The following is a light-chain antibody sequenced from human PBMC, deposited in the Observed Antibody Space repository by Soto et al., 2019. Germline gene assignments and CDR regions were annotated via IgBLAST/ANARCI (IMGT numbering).Light chain of an antibody. CDR2: RNN. J-gene: IGLJ2*01. CDR3: AAWDDSLSGI. Sequence: QSVLTQPPSASGTPGQRVTISCSGSSSNIGSYFVNWYQQLPGTAPKLLIFRNNQRPSGVPDRFSGSKSGTSASLAISGLGSEDEADYYCAAWDDSLSGIFGGGTKLTVL. V-gene: IGLV1-47*01. CDR1: SSNIGSYF.